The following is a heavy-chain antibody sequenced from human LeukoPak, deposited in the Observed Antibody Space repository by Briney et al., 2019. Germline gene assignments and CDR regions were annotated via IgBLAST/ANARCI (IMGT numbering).Heavy chain of an antibody. V-gene: IGHV1-2*02. CDR2: INPNSGGT. J-gene: IGHJ6*03. CDR1: GYTFTGYY. CDR3: ARNLKNYGSGSYYRYYYYYMDV. D-gene: IGHD3-10*01. Sequence: GASVKVSCKASGYTFTGYYMHWVRQAPGQGLEWMGWINPNSGGTNYAQKFQGRVTMTRDTSISTAYLQWSSLKASDTAMYYCARNLKNYGSGSYYRYYYYYMDVWGKGTTVTVSS.